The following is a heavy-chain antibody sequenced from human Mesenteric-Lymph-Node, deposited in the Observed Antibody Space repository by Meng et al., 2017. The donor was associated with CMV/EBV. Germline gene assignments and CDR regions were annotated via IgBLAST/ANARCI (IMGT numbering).Heavy chain of an antibody. V-gene: IGHV4-34*01. CDR3: ARVQLDYGGNSYYYYGMDV. Sequence: SETLSLTCAVYGGSFSGYYWSWIRQPPGKGLEWIGSIYYSGSTYYNPSLKSRVTISVDTSKNQFSLKLSSVTAADTAVYYCARVQLDYGGNSYYYYGMDVWGQGTTVTVSS. J-gene: IGHJ6*02. CDR2: IYYSGST. D-gene: IGHD4-23*01. CDR1: GGSFSGYY.